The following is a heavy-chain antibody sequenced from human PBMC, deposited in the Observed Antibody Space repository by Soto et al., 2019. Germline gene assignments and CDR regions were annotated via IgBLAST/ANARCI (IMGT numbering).Heavy chain of an antibody. Sequence: EVQLVESGGGLIQPGGSLRLSCAVSGFTVSNNYMSWVRQAPGKGLEGVSVIYSGGYTAYGDSVKGRFTISRDNSKNPLNSQKKSPRAAAPAVYFCAPRPGGGGYWGQGTLVTVSS. J-gene: IGHJ4*02. CDR3: APRPGGGGY. D-gene: IGHD3-10*01. CDR1: GFTVSNNY. CDR2: IYSGGYT. V-gene: IGHV3-53*01.